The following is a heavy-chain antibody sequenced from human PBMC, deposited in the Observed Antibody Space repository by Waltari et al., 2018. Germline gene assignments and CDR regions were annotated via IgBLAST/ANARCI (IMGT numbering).Heavy chain of an antibody. V-gene: IGHV4-34*01. J-gene: IGHJ2*01. D-gene: IGHD6-13*01. Sequence: QVQLQQWGAGLLKPSETLSLTCAVYGGSFSGYYWSWIRKPPGKGLEWIGEISQSGRNNYNPSLKSRVTISVDTSKNQFSLKLSSVTAADTAVYYCARGGRHSSWYRSYWYFDLWGRGTLVTVSS. CDR2: ISQSGRN. CDR3: ARGGRHSSWYRSYWYFDL. CDR1: GGSFSGYY.